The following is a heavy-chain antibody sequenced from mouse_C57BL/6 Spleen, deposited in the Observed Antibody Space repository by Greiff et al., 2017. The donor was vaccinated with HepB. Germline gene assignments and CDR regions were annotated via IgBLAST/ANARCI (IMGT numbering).Heavy chain of an antibody. CDR1: GFTFSDAW. CDR3: TSSSLFYAMDY. CDR2: IRNKANNHAT. J-gene: IGHJ4*01. V-gene: IGHV6-6*01. Sequence: EVQWVESGGGLVQPGGSMKLSCAASGFTFSDAWMDWVRQSPEKGLEWVAEIRNKANNHATYYAESVKGRFTISRDDSKSSVYLQMNSLRAEDTGIYYCTSSSLFYAMDYWGQGTSVTVSS.